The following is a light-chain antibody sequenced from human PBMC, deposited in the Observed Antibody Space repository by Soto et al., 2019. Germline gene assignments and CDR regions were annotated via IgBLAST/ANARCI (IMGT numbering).Light chain of an antibody. Sequence: QSALTQPASVSGSPGQSITISCTGTSSDVGSYNLVSWYQQHPGKAPKLMIYEGNKRPSGVSNRFSASKSGNTASLTISGLQAEDEADHYCCAYAGSNTLVFGGGTKLTVL. CDR3: CAYAGSNTLV. V-gene: IGLV2-23*01. CDR2: EGN. CDR1: SSDVGSYNL. J-gene: IGLJ2*01.